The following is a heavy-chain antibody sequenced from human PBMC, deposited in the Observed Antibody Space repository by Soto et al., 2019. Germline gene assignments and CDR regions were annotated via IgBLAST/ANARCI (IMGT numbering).Heavy chain of an antibody. Sequence: GGSLRLSCAASGFTVSSNYMSWVRQAPGKGLEWVSVIYRGGSTYYADSVKGRFTISRDKSKNTLYLQMNSLRAEATAVYYCARDFRDAFDIWGQGTMVTVSS. CDR2: IYRGGST. V-gene: IGHV3-53*01. J-gene: IGHJ3*02. CDR3: ARDFRDAFDI. CDR1: GFTVSSNY.